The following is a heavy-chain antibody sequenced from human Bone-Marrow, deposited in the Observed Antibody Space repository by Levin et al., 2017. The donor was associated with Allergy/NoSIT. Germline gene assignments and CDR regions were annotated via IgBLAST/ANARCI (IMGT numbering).Heavy chain of an antibody. D-gene: IGHD2-15*01. CDR1: GDSISAYY. CDR3: ARGGAHCSGGSCYEY. J-gene: IGHJ4*02. V-gene: IGHV4-59*01. Sequence: SETLSLTCTVSGDSISAYYWSWIRQSPGKGLEWIGYMFSSGITNYNASLRSRVTISVDTSKNQFSLNLTPVTAADTAVYYCARGGAHCSGGSCYEYWGQGTLVTVSS. CDR2: MFSSGIT.